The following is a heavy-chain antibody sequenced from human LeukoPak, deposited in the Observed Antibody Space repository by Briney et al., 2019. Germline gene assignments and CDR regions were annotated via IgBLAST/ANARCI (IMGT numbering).Heavy chain of an antibody. Sequence: PGGSPRPSFSAAGFSFRSDGIHWGRQAPGQGLEGGAFLRYDGSNKYYADSMKGRFTISRDNSKNTLYLQMNSLRVEDTAVYYCAKGPTGSDYYYYYMDVWGKGTTVTVSS. J-gene: IGHJ6*03. D-gene: IGHD3-9*01. CDR2: LRYDGSNK. CDR3: AKGPTGSDYYYYYMDV. V-gene: IGHV3-30*02. CDR1: GFSFRSDG.